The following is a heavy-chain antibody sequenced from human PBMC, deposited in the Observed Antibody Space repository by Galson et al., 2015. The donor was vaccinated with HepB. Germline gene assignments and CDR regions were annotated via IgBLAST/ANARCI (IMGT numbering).Heavy chain of an antibody. CDR2: ITSSGSPR. D-gene: IGHD1-26*01. V-gene: IGHV3-48*04. CDR1: GFTFKNYG. CDR3: VTDPVGGTNY. J-gene: IGHJ4*02. Sequence: SLRLSCAASGFTFKNYGMNWVRQAPGRGLEWLSVITSSGSPRYYADSVKGRFTISRDNARNSLFLQMDSLRVEDMAVYYCVTDPVGGTNYWGQGALVTVSS.